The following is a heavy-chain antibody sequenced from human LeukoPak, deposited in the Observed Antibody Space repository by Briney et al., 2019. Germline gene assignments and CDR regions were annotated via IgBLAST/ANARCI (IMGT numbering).Heavy chain of an antibody. J-gene: IGHJ3*02. D-gene: IGHD4-17*01. V-gene: IGHV3-11*01. CDR3: ARGGYGDYVFKAFDI. Sequence: LSLTCAVYGGSFSDYYMSWIRQAPGKGLEWVSYISSSGSTIYYADSVKGRFTISRDNAKNSLYLQMNSLRAEDTAVYYCARGGYGDYVFKAFDIWGQGTMVTVSS. CDR1: GGSFSDYY. CDR2: ISSSGSTI.